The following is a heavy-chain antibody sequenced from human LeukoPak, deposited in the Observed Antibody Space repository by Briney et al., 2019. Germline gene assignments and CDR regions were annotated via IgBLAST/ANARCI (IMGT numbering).Heavy chain of an antibody. Sequence: ASVKVSCRASGYTFTSYYMHLVRQAPGQGLEWMGIINPSGGSTSYAQKFQGRVTMTRDTSTSTVYMELSSLRSEDTAVYYCARVKPNYYDSSAYGTFDIWGQGTMVTVSS. CDR1: GYTFTSYY. J-gene: IGHJ3*02. V-gene: IGHV1-46*01. D-gene: IGHD3-22*01. CDR3: ARVKPNYYDSSAYGTFDI. CDR2: INPSGGST.